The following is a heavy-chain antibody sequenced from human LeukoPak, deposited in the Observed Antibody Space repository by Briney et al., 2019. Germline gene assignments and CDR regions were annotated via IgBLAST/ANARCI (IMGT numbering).Heavy chain of an antibody. D-gene: IGHD6-13*01. CDR2: INPSGGST. J-gene: IGHJ4*02. CDR3: ARDVWGSSYLLGY. V-gene: IGHV1-46*01. Sequence: ASVEVSCKASGYTFTSYYVHWVRQAPGQGLEWMGIINPSGGSTSYAHKFQGRVTMTRDTSTSTVYMELSSLRSEDTAVFYCARDVWGSSYLLGYWGQGTPVTVSS. CDR1: GYTFTSYY.